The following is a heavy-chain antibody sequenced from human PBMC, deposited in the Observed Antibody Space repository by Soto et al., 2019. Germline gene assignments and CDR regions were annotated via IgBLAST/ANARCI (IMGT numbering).Heavy chain of an antibody. J-gene: IGHJ5*02. CDR1: GGSISSGGYY. CDR2: IYYSGST. CDR3: SRGLIVVVPAAQIDP. Sequence: ASETLSLTCTVSGGSISSGGYYWSWIRQHPGKGLEWIGYIYYSGSTYYNPSLKSRVTISVDTSKNQFSLKLSSVTAADTAVYYCSRGLIVVVPAAQIDPWGQGTLVTVSS. D-gene: IGHD2-2*01. V-gene: IGHV4-31*03.